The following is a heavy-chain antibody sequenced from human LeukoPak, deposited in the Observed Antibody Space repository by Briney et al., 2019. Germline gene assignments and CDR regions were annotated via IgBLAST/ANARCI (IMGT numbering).Heavy chain of an antibody. CDR2: VYKSGST. CDR3: AREEYFQDSNGYSYYFHS. V-gene: IGHV4-4*07. J-gene: IGHJ4*02. D-gene: IGHD3-22*01. Sequence: SETLSLTCTVSGGSIGWDYWSWIRQSAGKGLEWIGRVYKSGSTNYNPSFRSRVTMSVDTSKNQFSLNVTSVTAADTAVYYCAREEYFQDSNGYSYYFHSWGQGSLVTVSS. CDR1: GGSIGWDY.